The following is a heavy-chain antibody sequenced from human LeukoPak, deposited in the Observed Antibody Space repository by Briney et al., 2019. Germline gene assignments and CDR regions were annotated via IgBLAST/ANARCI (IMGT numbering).Heavy chain of an antibody. Sequence: SETLSLTCAVYGGSFSGYYWSWIRQPPGKGLEWIGEINHSGSTNYNPSLKSRVTISVDTSKNQFSLKLSSVTAADTAVYYCASDHGPLSSPSEYWGQGTLVTVSS. J-gene: IGHJ4*02. CDR2: INHSGST. CDR3: ASDHGPLSSPSEY. CDR1: GGSFSGYY. V-gene: IGHV4-34*01. D-gene: IGHD6-13*01.